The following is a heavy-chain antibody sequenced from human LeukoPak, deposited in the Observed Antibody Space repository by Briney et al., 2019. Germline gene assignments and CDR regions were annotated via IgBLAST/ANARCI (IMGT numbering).Heavy chain of an antibody. D-gene: IGHD1-26*01. CDR1: GDSINKYF. V-gene: IGHV4-59*08. Sequence: SETLSLTCTVSGDSINKYFWSWIRQPPGKGLEWIGYIYYSGSTNYNPSLKSRVTISVDTSKNQFSLKLSSVTAADTAVYYCARRGSGSFPDYFDYWGQGTLVTVSS. J-gene: IGHJ4*02. CDR3: ARRGSGSFPDYFDY. CDR2: IYYSGST.